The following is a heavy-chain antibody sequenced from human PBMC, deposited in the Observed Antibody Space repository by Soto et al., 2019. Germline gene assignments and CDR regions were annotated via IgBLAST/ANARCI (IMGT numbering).Heavy chain of an antibody. Sequence: WGSLRLCCISSGFTFRTYTMNWFRQAPGKGLEWVSGIRGFSPYTFYAESVKGRFTISRDNAKNSLYLQMDSLRAEDTAVYYCARDRGYDAHDYYYNAMDVWSQGTTVTAP. V-gene: IGHV3-21*01. CDR3: ARDRGYDAHDYYYNAMDV. CDR2: IRGFSPYT. D-gene: IGHD3-10*01. CDR1: GFTFRTYT. J-gene: IGHJ6*02.